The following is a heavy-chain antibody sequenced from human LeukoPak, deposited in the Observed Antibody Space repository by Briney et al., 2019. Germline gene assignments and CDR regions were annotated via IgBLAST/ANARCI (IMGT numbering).Heavy chain of an antibody. Sequence: GGSLRLSCVASGFAFHNYAMHWVRRPPGKGLEWVSAINWNSDTKAYADSVKGRFTISRDRARNSLYLQMDSLRAEDTALYYCAKNTGGNGAYFYAMDVWGQGTSVTVSS. D-gene: IGHD4-23*01. V-gene: IGHV3-9*01. J-gene: IGHJ6*02. CDR3: AKNTGGNGAYFYAMDV. CDR2: INWNSDTK. CDR1: GFAFHNYA.